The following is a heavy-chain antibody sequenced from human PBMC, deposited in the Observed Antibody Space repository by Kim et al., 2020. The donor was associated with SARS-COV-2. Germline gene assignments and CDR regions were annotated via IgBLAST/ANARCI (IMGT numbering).Heavy chain of an antibody. CDR2: TYYRSKWSN. Sequence: SQTLSLTCAIPGDSVSSNSAVCNWIRQSPSRGLEWLGRTYYRSKWSNDYAVSVKSRITINPDTSKNQFSLQLNSVTPEDTAVYYCARERVAAAGRVFDYWGQGTLVTVSS. J-gene: IGHJ4*02. CDR1: GDSVSSNSAV. D-gene: IGHD6-13*01. V-gene: IGHV6-1*01. CDR3: ARERVAAAGRVFDY.